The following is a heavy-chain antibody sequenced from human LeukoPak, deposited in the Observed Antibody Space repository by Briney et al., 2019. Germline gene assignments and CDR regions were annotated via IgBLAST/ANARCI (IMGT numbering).Heavy chain of an antibody. CDR2: IGGSGGST. J-gene: IGHJ4*02. D-gene: IGHD6-19*01. Sequence: GGSLRLSCAASGFTFSSYAMSWVRQAPGKGLEWVSVIGGSGGSTYYADSVKGRFTISRDNSKNTLYLQMNSLRAEDTAVYYCAKPGWSGWYASFDYWGQGTLVTVSS. CDR1: GFTFSSYA. V-gene: IGHV3-23*01. CDR3: AKPGWSGWYASFDY.